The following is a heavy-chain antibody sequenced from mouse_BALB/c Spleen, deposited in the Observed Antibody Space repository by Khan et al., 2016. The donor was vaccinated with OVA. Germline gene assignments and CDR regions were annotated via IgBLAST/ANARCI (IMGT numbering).Heavy chain of an antibody. V-gene: IGHV3-2*02. J-gene: IGHJ2*01. CDR3: ARGNYYGYYFDY. D-gene: IGHD1-1*01. Sequence: VQLDESGPGLVKPSQSLSLTCTVTGYSITSGYARNWIRQLPGNKLEWMGYISYSGVTSYTPSLKSRISITRDTSKNQFFLQLNSVTTEDTATYYCARGNYYGYYFDYWGQGTTLTVSS. CDR2: ISYSGVT. CDR1: GYSITSGYA.